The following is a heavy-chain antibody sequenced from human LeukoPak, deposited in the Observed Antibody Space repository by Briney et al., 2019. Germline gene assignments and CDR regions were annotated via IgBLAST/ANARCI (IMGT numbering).Heavy chain of an antibody. J-gene: IGHJ4*02. V-gene: IGHV3-74*01. D-gene: IGHD3-16*02. CDR1: GFTFSSYW. CDR2: INSDGSST. CDR3: ARSLRMITFGGVIGDDY. Sequence: GGSLRLSCAASGFTFSSYWMHWVRQAPGKGLVWVSRINSDGSSTSYADSVKGRFTISRDNAKNSLYLQMNSLRAEDTAVYYCARSLRMITFGGVIGDDYWGQGTLVTVSS.